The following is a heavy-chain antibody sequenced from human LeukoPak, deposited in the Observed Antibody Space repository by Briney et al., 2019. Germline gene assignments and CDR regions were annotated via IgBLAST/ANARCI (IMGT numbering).Heavy chain of an antibody. CDR1: GFTFSNHG. V-gene: IGHV3-23*01. J-gene: IGHJ2*01. CDR3: AKIGVSGSWFFDL. D-gene: IGHD1-1*01. Sequence: GGSLRLSCAASGFTFSNHGISWVRQAPGKGLEWVSSISANSFYTYYADSVKGRFTVSRDNSKNTLYLQMNNMAAEDTAVYFCAKIGVSGSWFFDLWGRGTLLSVSS. CDR2: ISANSFYT.